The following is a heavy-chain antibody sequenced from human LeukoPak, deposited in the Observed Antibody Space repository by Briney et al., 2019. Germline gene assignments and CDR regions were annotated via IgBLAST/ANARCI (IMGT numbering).Heavy chain of an antibody. CDR1: GYTFTSYY. CDR2: LNPSSGST. V-gene: IGHV1-46*01. CDR3: ATDRRDYYGSGSGAFDI. D-gene: IGHD3-10*01. Sequence: ASVKVSCKASGYTFTSYYMHWVRQAPGQGLEWMGILNPSSGSTSYAQKFQGRVTMTEDTSTDTAYMELSSLRSEDTAVYYCATDRRDYYGSGSGAFDIWGQGTMVTVSS. J-gene: IGHJ3*02.